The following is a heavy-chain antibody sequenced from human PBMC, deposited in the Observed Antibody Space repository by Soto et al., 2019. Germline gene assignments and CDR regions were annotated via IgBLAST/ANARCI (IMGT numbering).Heavy chain of an antibody. V-gene: IGHV1-8*01. Sequence: QVRVVQSGAEVKKPGASVKVSCKTSGYTFTDYDINWVRQAPGQGLEWMGWVSPDHGNAGYAQQFQGRFTMTSDTSISTVFMELTNLRSEDTAVYYCAVTTGYWGQGTKVTVSS. D-gene: IGHD2-8*01. CDR3: AVTTGY. J-gene: IGHJ4*02. CDR2: VSPDHGNA. CDR1: GYTFTDYD.